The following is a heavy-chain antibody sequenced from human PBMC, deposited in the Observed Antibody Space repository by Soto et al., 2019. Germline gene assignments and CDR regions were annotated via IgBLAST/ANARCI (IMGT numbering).Heavy chain of an antibody. J-gene: IGHJ5*02. CDR1: GLTFSSYW. CDR3: AREGGNLNWFDP. D-gene: IGHD1-26*01. V-gene: IGHV3-48*02. Sequence: GGSLRLSCAASGLTFSSYWMHWVRQAPGKGLVWVSRISSSSSTIYYADSVKGRFTISRDNAKNSLYLQMNSLRDEDTAVYYCAREGGNLNWFDPWGQGTPVTVSS. CDR2: ISSSSSTI.